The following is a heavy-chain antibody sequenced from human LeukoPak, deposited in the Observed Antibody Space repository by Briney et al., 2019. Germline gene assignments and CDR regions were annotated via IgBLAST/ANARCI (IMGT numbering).Heavy chain of an antibody. Sequence: ASVKVSCKVSGYTLTELSMHWVRQAPGQGLEWMGWINTNTGNPTYAQGFTGRFVFSLDTSVSTAYLQISSLKAEDTAVYYCARDSPPYYYGSGSYYQSLGYYYMDVWGKGTTVTVSS. CDR1: GYTLTELS. J-gene: IGHJ6*03. V-gene: IGHV7-4-1*02. D-gene: IGHD3-10*01. CDR2: INTNTGNP. CDR3: ARDSPPYYYGSGSYYQSLGYYYMDV.